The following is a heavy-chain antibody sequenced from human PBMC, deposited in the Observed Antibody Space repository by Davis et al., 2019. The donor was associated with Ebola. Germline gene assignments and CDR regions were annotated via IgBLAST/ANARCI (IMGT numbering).Heavy chain of an antibody. Sequence: RESLKISCKASGYSFTSGWIGWVRQMPGKGLEWMAIISPGDSDTRYSPSFQGRVTMSVDKSITTAYLQWSSLKASDTAMYYCARGTDGYNPGGYFDSWGQGTLVTVSS. CDR2: ISPGDSDT. CDR1: GYSFTSGW. J-gene: IGHJ4*02. D-gene: IGHD5-24*01. CDR3: ARGTDGYNPGGYFDS. V-gene: IGHV5-51*01.